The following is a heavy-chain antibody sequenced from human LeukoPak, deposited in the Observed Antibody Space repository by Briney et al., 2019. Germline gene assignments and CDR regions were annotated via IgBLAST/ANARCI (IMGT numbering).Heavy chain of an antibody. D-gene: IGHD4-23*01. CDR3: ARSAVATAAGLDY. CDR1: GVSINNYY. Sequence: SETLSLTCTISGVSINNYYGSRIRQPPGKGLKWIGYISYSGFTKYNPSLQSRVTISVDTSKNQFSLKLSSVTAADTAMYYCARSAVATAAGLDYWGQGTLVTVSS. J-gene: IGHJ4*02. CDR2: ISYSGFT. V-gene: IGHV4-59*01.